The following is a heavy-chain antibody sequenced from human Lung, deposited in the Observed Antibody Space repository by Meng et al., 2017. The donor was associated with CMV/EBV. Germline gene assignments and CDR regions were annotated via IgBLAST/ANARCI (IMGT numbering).Heavy chain of an antibody. CDR2: IKQHGSDQ. CDR1: GFTFTSYS. V-gene: IGHV3-7*01. D-gene: IGHD4-23*01. CDR3: AREFFSGDNLCGAFET. J-gene: IGHJ3*02. Sequence: GGSLRLXCAVPGFTFTSYSMSWVRQAPGKGLEWVARIKQHGSDQYYVDSVKGRFTISRDNAKNSLHLQMNSLRAEDTAVYYCAREFFSGDNLCGAFETWGQGXMVTVSS.